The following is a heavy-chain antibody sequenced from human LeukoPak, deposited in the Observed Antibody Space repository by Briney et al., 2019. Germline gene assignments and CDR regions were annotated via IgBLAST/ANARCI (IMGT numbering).Heavy chain of an antibody. CDR2: IYYSGST. CDR1: GGSISSSSYY. CDR3: ARDNAPPGIAVAGTDY. D-gene: IGHD6-19*01. J-gene: IGHJ4*02. Sequence: SETLSLTCTVSGGSISSSSYYWGWIRQPPGKGLEWIGSIYYSGSTYYNPSLKSRVTISVDTSKNQFSLKLSSVTAADTAVYYCARDNAPPGIAVAGTDYWGQGTLVTVSS. V-gene: IGHV4-39*07.